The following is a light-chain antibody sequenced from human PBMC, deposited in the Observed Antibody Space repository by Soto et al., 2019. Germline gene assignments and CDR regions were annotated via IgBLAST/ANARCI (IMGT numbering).Light chain of an antibody. V-gene: IGLV6-57*04. CDR1: SGSIASNF. CDR2: EDN. CDR3: QTYDNTTGV. Sequence: NFMLTQPHSVSESPGKTVTISCTRSSGSIASNFVQWYQQRPGSAPTTLIYEDNQRASGVPDRFSGSIDSSSNSASLTISGLKTEDEADDSCQTYDNTTGVFGGGTQLTVL. J-gene: IGLJ7*01.